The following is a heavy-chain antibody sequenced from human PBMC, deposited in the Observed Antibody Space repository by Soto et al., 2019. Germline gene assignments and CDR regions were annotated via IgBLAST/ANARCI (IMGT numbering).Heavy chain of an antibody. CDR1: GFTFSSYW. CDR2: INSDGSST. CDR3: ARDPTYFYDSSGYYDY. Sequence: EVQLVESGGGLVQPGGSLRLSCAASGFTFSSYWMHWVRQAPGKRLVWVSRINSDGSSTSYADSVKGRFTISRDNAKNTLYLQMNSLRAEATAVYYCARDPTYFYDSSGYYDYWGQGTLVTVSS. V-gene: IGHV3-74*01. J-gene: IGHJ4*02. D-gene: IGHD3-22*01.